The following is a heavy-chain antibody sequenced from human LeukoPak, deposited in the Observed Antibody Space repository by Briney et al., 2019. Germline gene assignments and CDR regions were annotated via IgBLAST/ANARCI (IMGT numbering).Heavy chain of an antibody. D-gene: IGHD6-6*01. V-gene: IGHV4-4*07. CDR2: IYSGGST. CDR3: ARREAAPRVRGGAFDI. Sequence: SETLSLTCTVSGASISTYHWTWIRQPAGKGLEWIGRIYSGGSTNYSPSLKSRVTMSVDPSKNQFSLKLTSVTAADTAVYYCARREAAPRVRGGAFDIWGQGTMVTVSS. J-gene: IGHJ3*02. CDR1: GASISTYH.